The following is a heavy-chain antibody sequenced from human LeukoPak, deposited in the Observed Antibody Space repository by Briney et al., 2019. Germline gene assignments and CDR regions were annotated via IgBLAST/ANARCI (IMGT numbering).Heavy chain of an antibody. V-gene: IGHV4-38-2*02. Sequence: SETLSLTCTVSGYSISSGYYWGWIRQPPGKGLEWIGSIYHSGSTYYNPSLKSRVTISVDTSKNQFSLKLSSVTAADTAVYYCAKIGPWYFDLWGRGTLVTVSS. J-gene: IGHJ2*01. CDR2: IYHSGST. CDR3: AKIGPWYFDL. CDR1: GYSISSGYY.